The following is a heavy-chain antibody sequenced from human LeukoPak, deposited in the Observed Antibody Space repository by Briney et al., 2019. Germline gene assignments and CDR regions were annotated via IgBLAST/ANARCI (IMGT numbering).Heavy chain of an antibody. D-gene: IGHD2/OR15-2a*01. CDR1: GFSFSIYS. CDR3: VSGGLLTISS. CDR2: IRQDGRET. J-gene: IGHJ4*02. V-gene: IGHV3-7*05. Sequence: GGSCRLSCVASGFSFSIYSMSWVGQAPGKGLERVANIRQDGRETHYVDSARGRFTIFRDNAKSSVYLQMNGLRAEDTAVYYCVSGGLLTISSRGQGNLGTVSS.